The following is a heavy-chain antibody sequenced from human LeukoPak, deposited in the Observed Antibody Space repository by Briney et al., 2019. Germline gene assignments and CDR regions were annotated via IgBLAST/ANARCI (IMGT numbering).Heavy chain of an antibody. CDR2: IYYSGST. CDR1: GGSISSSSYY. D-gene: IGHD5-12*01. J-gene: IGHJ4*02. CDR3: ARVVWSGYLTY. Sequence: PSETLSLTCTVSGGSISSSSYYWGWIRQPPGKGLEWIGSIYYSGSTYYNPSLKSRVTISVDASKNQFSLKLSSVTAADTAVYYCARVVWSGYLTYWGQGTLVTVSS. V-gene: IGHV4-39*07.